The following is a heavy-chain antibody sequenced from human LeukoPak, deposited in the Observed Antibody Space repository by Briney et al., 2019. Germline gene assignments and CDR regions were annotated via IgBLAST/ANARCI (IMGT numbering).Heavy chain of an antibody. CDR2: INHSGST. D-gene: IGHD6-13*01. J-gene: IGHJ4*02. CDR3: ARMRRLAAAGTRWVSDY. CDR1: GGSFSGYY. V-gene: IGHV4-34*01. Sequence: SETLSLTCAVYGGSFSGYYWSWIRQPPGKGLEWIGEINHSGSTNYNPSLKSRVTISVDTSKNQFSLKLSSVTAADTAVYYCARMRRLAAAGTRWVSDYWGQGTLVTVSS.